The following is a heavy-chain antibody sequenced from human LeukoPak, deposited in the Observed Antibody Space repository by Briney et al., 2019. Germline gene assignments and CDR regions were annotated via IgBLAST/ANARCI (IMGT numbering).Heavy chain of an antibody. V-gene: IGHV3-30-3*01. CDR3: ARAPTKYCSSTSCPPGVDI. CDR2: ISYDGSNK. Sequence: GGSLRLSCAASGFTFSSYAMPWVRQAPGKGLEWVAVISYDGSNKYYADSVKGRFTISRDNSKNTLYLQMNSLRAEDTAVYYCARAPTKYCSSTSCPPGVDIWGQGTMVTVSS. CDR1: GFTFSSYA. J-gene: IGHJ3*02. D-gene: IGHD2-2*01.